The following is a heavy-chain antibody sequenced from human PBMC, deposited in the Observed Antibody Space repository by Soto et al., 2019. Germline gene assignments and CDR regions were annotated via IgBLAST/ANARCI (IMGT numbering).Heavy chain of an antibody. J-gene: IGHJ3*02. CDR3: ARTVRIVHIVATINDAFDI. CDR1: GYTFTSYD. D-gene: IGHD5-12*01. Sequence: QVQLVQSGAEVKKPGASVKVSCKASGYTFTSYDINWVRQATGQGLEWMGWMNPNSGNTGYAQKFQGRVTMTRNTSISTAYMELSSLRSEDTAVYYCARTVRIVHIVATINDAFDIWGQGTMVTVSS. CDR2: MNPNSGNT. V-gene: IGHV1-8*01.